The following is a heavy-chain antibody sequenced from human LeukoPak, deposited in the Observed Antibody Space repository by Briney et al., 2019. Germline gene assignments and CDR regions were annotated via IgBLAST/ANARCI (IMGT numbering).Heavy chain of an antibody. CDR3: ARAEGYGSFDY. CDR2: IYYSGST. J-gene: IGHJ4*02. CDR1: GGSNSSYY. Sequence: SETLSLTCTVSGGSNSSYYWSWIRQLPGKGLEWIGYIYYSGSTNYNPSLKSRATISVDTSKNQFSLKLSSVTAADTAVYYCARAEGYGSFDYWGQGTLVTVSS. V-gene: IGHV4-59*01. D-gene: IGHD5-18*01.